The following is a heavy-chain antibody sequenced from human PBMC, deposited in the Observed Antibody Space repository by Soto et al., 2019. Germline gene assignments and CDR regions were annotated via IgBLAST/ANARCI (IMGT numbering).Heavy chain of an antibody. CDR2: IYYSGST. Sequence: PTETLSLTCTVSGGSISSSSYYWGWIRQPPGKGLEWIGSIYYSGSTYYNPSLKSRVTISVDTSKNQFSLKLSSVTAADTAVYYCARHGVVLVTSIHYHYYHGMDAWGQGTPVS. J-gene: IGHJ6*02. CDR3: ARHGVVLVTSIHYHYYHGMDA. D-gene: IGHD2-21*02. V-gene: IGHV4-39*01. CDR1: GGSISSSSYY.